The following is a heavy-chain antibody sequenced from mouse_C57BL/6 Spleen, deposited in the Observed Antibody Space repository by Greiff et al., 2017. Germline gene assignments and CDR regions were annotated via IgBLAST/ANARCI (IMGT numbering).Heavy chain of an antibody. D-gene: IGHD1-1*01. CDR2: FNPHYGTT. Sequence: QLQESGPELVKPGASVKISCKASGYSFTDYNMNWVKQSNGKSLEWIGVFNPHYGTTSYNQKFKGKATLTGDQSSSTAYMQLNSLTSEDSAVYYCARWDTTVVTGYAMDYWGKGTSVTVSS. CDR1: GYSFTDYN. V-gene: IGHV1-39*01. J-gene: IGHJ4*01. CDR3: ARWDTTVVTGYAMDY.